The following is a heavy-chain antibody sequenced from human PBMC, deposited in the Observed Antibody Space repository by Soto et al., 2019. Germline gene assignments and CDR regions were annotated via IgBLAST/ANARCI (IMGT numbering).Heavy chain of an antibody. D-gene: IGHD2-15*01. Sequence: KPGGSLRLSCAASGFTFSHAWMSWVRQAPGKGLEWVGRIKSKTDGETKDYGAPVRGRFTISRDDSKDTLYLQMNSLRIEDTAVYYCCVVKRRDQYSTSGYWFDPWGPGTLVTVSS. CDR1: GFTFSHAW. V-gene: IGHV3-15*01. CDR2: IKSKTDGETK. J-gene: IGHJ5*02. CDR3: CVVKRRDQYSTSGYWFDP.